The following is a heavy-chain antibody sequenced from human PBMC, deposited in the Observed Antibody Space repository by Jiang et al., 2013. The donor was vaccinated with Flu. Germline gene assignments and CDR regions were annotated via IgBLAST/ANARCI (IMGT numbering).Heavy chain of an antibody. CDR1: GDTFSSYS. Sequence: GAEVKKPGSSVKVSCKASGDTFSSYSISWVRQAPGQGLEWMGRIIPVLGYANYAQKFQGRLTITADKSTSTVYLEVSSLRSEDTAVYYCARDRASSNPSKYYFYMDVWGKGPRSPSP. V-gene: IGHV1-69*04. D-gene: IGHD1-14*01. J-gene: IGHJ6*03. CDR3: ARDRASSNPSKYYFYMDV. CDR2: IIPVLGYA.